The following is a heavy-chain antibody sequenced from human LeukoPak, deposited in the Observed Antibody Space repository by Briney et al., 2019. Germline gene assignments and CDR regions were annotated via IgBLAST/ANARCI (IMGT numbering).Heavy chain of an antibody. CDR2: ISYDGSNK. CDR1: GFTFSSYG. V-gene: IGHV3-30*18. Sequence: GGSLRLSCAASGFTFSSYGMHWVRQAPGKGLEWVAVISYDGSNKYYADSVKGRFTISKDNSKNTLYLQMNSLRAEDTAVYYCAKDEKPDGMWAIDYWGPGTLVTVSS. J-gene: IGHJ4*01. D-gene: IGHD1-14*01. CDR3: AKDEKPDGMWAIDY.